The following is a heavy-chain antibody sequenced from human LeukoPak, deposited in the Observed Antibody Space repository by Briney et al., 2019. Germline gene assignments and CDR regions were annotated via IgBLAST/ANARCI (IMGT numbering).Heavy chain of an antibody. CDR2: ISAYNGNT. Sequence: GASVKVSRKASGYTFTSYGISWVRQAPGQGLEWMGWISAYNGNTNYAQKLQGRVTMTTDTSTSTAYMEPRSLRSDDTAVYYCARDRRGAILDYWGQGTLVTVSS. CDR3: ARDRRGAILDY. D-gene: IGHD3-16*02. CDR1: GYTFTSYG. V-gene: IGHV1-18*04. J-gene: IGHJ4*02.